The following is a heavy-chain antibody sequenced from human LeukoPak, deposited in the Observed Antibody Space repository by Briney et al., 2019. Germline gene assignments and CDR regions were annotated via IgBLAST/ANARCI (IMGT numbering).Heavy chain of an antibody. CDR3: ARVSSSWYTPPDYYYYMDV. CDR2: ISAYNGNT. CDR1: GYTFTSYG. J-gene: IGHJ6*03. V-gene: IGHV1-18*01. Sequence: GASVKVSCKASGYTFTSYGISWVRQAPGQGLEWMGWISAYNGNTNYAQKLQGRVTMTTDTSTSTAYMELRSLRSDDTAVYYCARVSSSWYTPPDYYYYMDVWGKGTTVTISS. D-gene: IGHD6-13*01.